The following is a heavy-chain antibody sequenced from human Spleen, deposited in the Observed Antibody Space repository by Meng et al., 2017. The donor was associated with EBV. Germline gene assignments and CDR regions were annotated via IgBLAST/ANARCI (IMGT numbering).Heavy chain of an antibody. Sequence: EVQVSESGGGLVQPGGSLRLSCADSGFTLSSYWVHWVRQAPGKGLVWVSRINSDGSVINYADSVKGRFTISRDNAKNTVYLQMNNLRAEDTAVYYCAKDCFGDKDSWGQGTLVTVSS. D-gene: IGHD2-21*01. CDR1: GFTLSSYW. CDR2: INSDGSVI. V-gene: IGHV3-74*01. J-gene: IGHJ4*02. CDR3: AKDCFGDKDS.